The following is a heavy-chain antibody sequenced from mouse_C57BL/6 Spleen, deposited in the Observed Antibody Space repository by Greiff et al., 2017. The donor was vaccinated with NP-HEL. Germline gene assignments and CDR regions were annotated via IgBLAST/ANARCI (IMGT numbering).Heavy chain of an antibody. CDR2: IYPRSGNT. CDR1: GYTFTSYG. V-gene: IGHV1-81*01. J-gene: IGHJ1*03. CDR3: ASSVYYYGSSPYWYFDV. Sequence: VQLQESGAELARPGASVKLSCKASGYTFTSYGISWVKQRTGQGLEWIGEIYPRSGNTYYNEKFKGKATLTADKSSSTAYMELRSLTSEDSAVYFCASSVYYYGSSPYWYFDVWGTGTTVTVSS. D-gene: IGHD1-1*01.